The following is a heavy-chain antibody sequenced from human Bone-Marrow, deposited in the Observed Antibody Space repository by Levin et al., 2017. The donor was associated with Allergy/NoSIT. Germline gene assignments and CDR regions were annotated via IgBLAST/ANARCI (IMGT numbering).Heavy chain of an antibody. J-gene: IGHJ4*02. Sequence: AASVKVSCKASGFTFTSSAMQWVRQARGQRLEWIGWIVVGSGNTNYAQKFQERVTITRDMSTSTAYMELSSLRSEDTAVYYCAASPIIYDSSGSIRPPGFDYWGQGTLVTVSS. D-gene: IGHD3-22*01. V-gene: IGHV1-58*02. CDR2: IVVGSGNT. CDR3: AASPIIYDSSGSIRPPGFDY. CDR1: GFTFTSSA.